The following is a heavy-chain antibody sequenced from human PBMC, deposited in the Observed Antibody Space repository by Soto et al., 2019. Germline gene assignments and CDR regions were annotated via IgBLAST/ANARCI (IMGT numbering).Heavy chain of an antibody. CDR2: IYYSGST. CDR1: GGSISSSSYY. V-gene: IGHV4-39*01. J-gene: IGHJ4*02. CDR3: ARHWRGSGSYGSQKDFDY. Sequence: SETLSLTCTVSGGSISSSSYYWGWIRQPPGKGLEWIGSIYYSGSTYYNPSLKSRVTISVDTSKNQFSLKLSSVTAADTAVYYCARHWRGSGSYGSQKDFDYWGQGTLVTVSS. D-gene: IGHD3-10*01.